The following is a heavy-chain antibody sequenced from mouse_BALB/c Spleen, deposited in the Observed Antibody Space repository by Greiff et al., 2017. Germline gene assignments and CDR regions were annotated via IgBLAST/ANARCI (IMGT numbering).Heavy chain of an antibody. Sequence: QVQLQQPGAELVRPGASVKLSCKASGYTFTSYWINWVKQRPGQGLEWIGNIYPSDSYTNYNQKFKDKATLTVDKSSSTAYMQLSSPTSEDSAVYYCTRGDWEFAYWGQGTLVTVSA. CDR3: TRGDWEFAY. CDR2: IYPSDSYT. V-gene: IGHV1-69*02. CDR1: GYTFTSYW. J-gene: IGHJ3*01. D-gene: IGHD4-1*01.